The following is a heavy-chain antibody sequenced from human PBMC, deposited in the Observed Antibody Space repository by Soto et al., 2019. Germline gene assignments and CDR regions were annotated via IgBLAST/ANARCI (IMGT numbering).Heavy chain of an antibody. Sequence: QMQLVQSGAEVKKTGSTVTVSCQALGNTFTYRYLHWVRQAPGQALEWMGWFTPFNGDVHYAHKFQGRVTIPRDRSINTGYMRRSSLRSEDTAMYYCASGGAGAGPFTWELPDHWGQGTLVTVSS. CDR2: FTPFNGDV. CDR3: ASGGAGAGPFTWELPDH. CDR1: GNTFTYRY. J-gene: IGHJ4*02. D-gene: IGHD1-26*01. V-gene: IGHV1-45*02.